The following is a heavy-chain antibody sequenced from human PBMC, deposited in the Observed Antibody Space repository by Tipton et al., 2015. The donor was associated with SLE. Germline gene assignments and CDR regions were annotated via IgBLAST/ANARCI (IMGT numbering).Heavy chain of an antibody. CDR1: GFTFDDYG. CDR3: AKESMGISAFDI. V-gene: IGHV3-20*04. Sequence: SLRLSCAASGFTFDDYGMSWVRQAPGKGLEWVSGINWNGGSTGYADPVKGRFTISRDNSKNTLYLQMNSLRAEDTAVYYCAKESMGISAFDIWGQGTMVTVSS. CDR2: INWNGGST. J-gene: IGHJ3*02. D-gene: IGHD7-27*01.